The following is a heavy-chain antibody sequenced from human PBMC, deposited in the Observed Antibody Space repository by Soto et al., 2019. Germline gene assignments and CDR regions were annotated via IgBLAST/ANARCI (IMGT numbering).Heavy chain of an antibody. CDR2: IKHSGSS. J-gene: IGHJ3*02. CDR3: ARGGSSDWQVALDI. V-gene: IGHV4-34*01. Sequence: QVQQQPWGAGLLKPSETLSLTCAVYAGSFSHYYWNWIRQSPGKGLEWIGKIKHSGSSNYNPSLMIRVSISVDMSKNQFSLRLTSVTDADTSVYYCARGGSSDWQVALDIWGQGTMVTVSS. D-gene: IGHD6-19*01. CDR1: AGSFSHYY.